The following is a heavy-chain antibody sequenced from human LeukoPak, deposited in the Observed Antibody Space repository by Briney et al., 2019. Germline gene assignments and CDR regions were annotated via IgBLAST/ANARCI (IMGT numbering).Heavy chain of an antibody. D-gene: IGHD3-10*01. CDR2: IYARGAT. CDR3: VRVGGGFGDHFDY. Sequence: PSETLSLTCIVSGDSISTYYWSWIRQPAGKGLEWIGRIYARGATQYNPSLKSRVTMSVDTSKNQLSLKLTSVTAADTAVYYCVRVGGGFGDHFDYWGQGTLVTVSS. J-gene: IGHJ4*02. V-gene: IGHV4-4*07. CDR1: GDSISTYY.